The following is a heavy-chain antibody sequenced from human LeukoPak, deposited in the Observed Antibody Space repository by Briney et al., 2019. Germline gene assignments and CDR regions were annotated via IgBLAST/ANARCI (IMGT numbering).Heavy chain of an antibody. CDR1: GFTFSSYS. V-gene: IGHV3-48*01. CDR2: ISSSSSTI. Sequence: GGSLRLSCAASGFTFSSYSMNWVRQAPGKGLEWVSYISSSSSTIYYADSVKGRFTISRDNAKNSLYLQMNSLRAEDTAVYYCARDRAWIQLSGMYFDYWGQGTLVTVSS. CDR3: ARDRAWIQLSGMYFDY. J-gene: IGHJ4*02. D-gene: IGHD5-18*01.